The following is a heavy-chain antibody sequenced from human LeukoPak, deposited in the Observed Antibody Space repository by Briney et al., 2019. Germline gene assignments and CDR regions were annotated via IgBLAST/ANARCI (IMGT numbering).Heavy chain of an antibody. CDR1: GFTFSSYG. V-gene: IGHV3-30*18. CDR3: AKGRVEQWLVPDY. CDR2: ISYDGSNK. D-gene: IGHD6-19*01. Sequence: PGGSLRLSCAASGFTFSSYGMHWVRQAPGKGLEWVAVISYDGSNKYYADSVKGRFTISRDNSKNTLYLQMNSLRAEDTAVYYCAKGRVEQWLVPDYWGQGTLVTVSS. J-gene: IGHJ4*02.